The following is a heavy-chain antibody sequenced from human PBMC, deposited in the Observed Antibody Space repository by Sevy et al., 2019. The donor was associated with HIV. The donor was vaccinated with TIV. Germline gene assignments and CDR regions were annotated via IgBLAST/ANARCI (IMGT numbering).Heavy chain of an antibody. Sequence: GGSLRLSCAASGFTFSYFSMHWVRQAPGKGLEWVATISYDGSNEHYADSVKGRFTISRDNSKNALYLQMNSMRAEDTAVYSCALERLSSDVAGYFENWGQGTLVTVSS. V-gene: IGHV3-30-3*01. CDR2: ISYDGSNE. CDR3: ALERLSSDVAGYFEN. CDR1: GFTFSYFS. D-gene: IGHD1-26*01. J-gene: IGHJ1*01.